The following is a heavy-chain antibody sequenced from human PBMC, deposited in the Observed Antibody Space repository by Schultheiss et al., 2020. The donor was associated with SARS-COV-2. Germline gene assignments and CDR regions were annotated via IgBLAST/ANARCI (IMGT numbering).Heavy chain of an antibody. D-gene: IGHD6-13*01. CDR2: ISLDGSRK. Sequence: GESLKISCAASGFTFSSFALHWVRQAPGEGLEWVAVISLDGSRKHYADSVKGRFTISRDNSKNTLYLQMNSLRAEDTAVYYCARDPSSSWSYYYYYMDVWGKGTTVTVS. CDR1: GFTFSSFA. V-gene: IGHV3-30*03. J-gene: IGHJ6*03. CDR3: ARDPSSSWSYYYYYMDV.